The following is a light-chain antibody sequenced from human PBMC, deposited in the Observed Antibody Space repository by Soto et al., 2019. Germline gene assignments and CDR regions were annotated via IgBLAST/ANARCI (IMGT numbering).Light chain of an antibody. J-gene: IGKJ4*01. CDR2: GAS. CDR1: QGISDY. Sequence: DIRLTQSPSFLSASVGDRVTISCRASQGISDYLAWYQQKPGKAPKLLIYGASTLQSGVPSRFSGSASGTAFTLPISSLQPEDFATYFCQQFNAYPLTFGGGTKLEIK. V-gene: IGKV1-9*01. CDR3: QQFNAYPLT.